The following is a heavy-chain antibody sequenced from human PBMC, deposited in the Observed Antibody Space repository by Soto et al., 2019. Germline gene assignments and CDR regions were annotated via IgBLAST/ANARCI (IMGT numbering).Heavy chain of an antibody. V-gene: IGHV3-11*01. CDR3: ARDLRCSGGSCYSYSDWFDP. Sequence: GGSLRLSCAASGFTFIDYYMSWILQPPWKGLEWVSYISSSGSTIYYADSVKGRFTISRDNAKNSLYLQMNSLRAEDTAVYYCARDLRCSGGSCYSYSDWFDPWGQGTLVTVSS. D-gene: IGHD2-15*01. CDR2: ISSSGSTI. CDR1: GFTFIDYY. J-gene: IGHJ5*01.